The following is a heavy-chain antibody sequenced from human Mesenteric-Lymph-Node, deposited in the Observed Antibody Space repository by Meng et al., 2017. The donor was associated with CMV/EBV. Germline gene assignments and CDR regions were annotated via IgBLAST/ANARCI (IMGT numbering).Heavy chain of an antibody. D-gene: IGHD2-15*01. CDR2: MNPDSGNA. CDR1: GYRFTSYE. V-gene: IGHV1-8*01. J-gene: IGHJ4*02. CDR3: TRDAPGEDKWD. Sequence: ASVKVSCKASGYRFTSYEINWVRQASGQGLEWMGWMNPDSGNAGYAQQFQGRVTMTRDTSTTTVYLDLTSLTSEDTAVYYCTRDAPGEDKWDWGQGTLVTVSS.